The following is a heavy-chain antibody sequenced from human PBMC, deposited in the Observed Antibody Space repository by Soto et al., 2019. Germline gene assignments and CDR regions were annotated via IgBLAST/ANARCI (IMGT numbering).Heavy chain of an antibody. V-gene: IGHV3-49*03. J-gene: IGHJ4*02. CDR3: ARVRYDILTGYYLFDY. Sequence: AGGSLRLSCTASGFTFGDYAMSWFRQAPGKGLEWVGFIRTKAYGETTEYAASVIGRFTISRDDSKSIAYLQMNSLNTEDTAVYSCARVRYDILTGYYLFDYWGQGTLVTVSS. D-gene: IGHD3-9*01. CDR2: IRTKAYGETT. CDR1: GFTFGDYA.